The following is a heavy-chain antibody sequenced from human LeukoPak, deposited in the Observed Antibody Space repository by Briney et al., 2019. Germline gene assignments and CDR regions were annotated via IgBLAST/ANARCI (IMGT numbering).Heavy chain of an antibody. V-gene: IGHV3-53*01. CDR2: IYSGGST. CDR3: ARGSPGGLRFLEWSGYYFDY. D-gene: IGHD3-3*01. Sequence: PGGSLRLSCAASGFTVSSNYMSWVRQAPGKGLEWVSVIYSGGSTYYADSVKGRFTISRDNSKNTLYLQMNSLRAEDTAVYYCARGSPGGLRFLEWSGYYFDYGGQGTLVTVSS. CDR1: GFTVSSNY. J-gene: IGHJ4*02.